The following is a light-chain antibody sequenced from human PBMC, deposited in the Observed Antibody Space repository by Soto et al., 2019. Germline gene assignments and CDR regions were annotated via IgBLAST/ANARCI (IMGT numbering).Light chain of an antibody. J-gene: IGKJ1*01. CDR1: QRITSW. Sequence: DIQISQSPSSVSASVGDRVTITCRVSQRITSWLAWYKQRPGKAPKLLIYAASSLQSGVPSRFSGSGFGADFTLTISSLQPEDIATYYCQLATSLPPWTFGQGTKV. CDR2: AAS. V-gene: IGKV1-12*01. CDR3: QLATSLPPWT.